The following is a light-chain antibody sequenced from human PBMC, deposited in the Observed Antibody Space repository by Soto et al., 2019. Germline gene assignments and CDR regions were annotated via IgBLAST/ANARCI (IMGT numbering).Light chain of an antibody. CDR1: QSVRSY. CDR2: DAS. V-gene: IGKV3-11*01. CDR3: QHRSSWPLT. J-gene: IGKJ4*01. Sequence: EIVLTQSPATLSLSPGERATLSCRASQSVRSYLTWYQQKPGQAPRLLVYDASNRAAGIPARFSGSGSGTDFNLTISSLEPQDFAVYYCQHRSSWPLTFGGGTKVEIK.